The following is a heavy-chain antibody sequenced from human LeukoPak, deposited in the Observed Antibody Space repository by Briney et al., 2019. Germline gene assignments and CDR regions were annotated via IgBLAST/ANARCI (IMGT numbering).Heavy chain of an antibody. CDR3: GKDQQQVDLGDY. V-gene: IGHV3-30*02. Sequence: GGSLRLSCAASEFTFSSFAMHWGRQAPGKGLEWVAFIRYDGSNKYYADSVKGRFTISRDNSKNTLYLQMNSLTAEDRARYYCGKDQQQVDLGDYWGKGTLVTVSS. J-gene: IGHJ4*02. CDR1: EFTFSSFA. D-gene: IGHD6-13*01. CDR2: IRYDGSNK.